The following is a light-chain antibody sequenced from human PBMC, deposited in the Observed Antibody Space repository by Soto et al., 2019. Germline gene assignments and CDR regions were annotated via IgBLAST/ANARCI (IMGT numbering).Light chain of an antibody. V-gene: IGKV3-20*01. CDR3: QQYTTSSWT. CDR1: QSVSSY. CDR2: DAS. J-gene: IGKJ1*01. Sequence: EIVLTQSPATLSLSPGERATLSCRASQSVSSYLAWYQQKPGQAPRLLIYDASSRATGIPDRFSGSGSGTDFTLTISRLEPEDFAVYYCQQYTTSSWTFGQGTKVDIK.